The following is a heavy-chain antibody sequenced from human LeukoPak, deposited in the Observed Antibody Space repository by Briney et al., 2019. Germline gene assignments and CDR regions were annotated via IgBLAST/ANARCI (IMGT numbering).Heavy chain of an antibody. Sequence: GGSLRLSRAASGFTFRNYGIRWVRQGPEKGLEWISAISDTGSITYYADSVQGRFTVSRDNSKSTVNLEMNSLRVEDTAVYYCARQTVVAGYHYHAMDVWGQGTTVTVSS. D-gene: IGHD6-19*01. CDR2: ISDTGSIT. V-gene: IGHV3-23*01. CDR1: GFTFRNYG. CDR3: ARQTVVAGYHYHAMDV. J-gene: IGHJ6*02.